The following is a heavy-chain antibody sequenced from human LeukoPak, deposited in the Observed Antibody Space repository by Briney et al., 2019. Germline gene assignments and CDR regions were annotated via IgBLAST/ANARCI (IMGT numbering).Heavy chain of an antibody. CDR1: GGSISSGGHY. D-gene: IGHD6-6*01. Sequence: SETLSLTCTVSGGSISSGGHYWSWIRQHTGKGLEWIGYIYYSGSTYYNPSLKSRVTISVDTSKNHFSLKLRSVTAADTAVYYCASRSSSDLSSSFDYWGQGTLVTVSS. CDR3: ASRSSSDLSSSFDY. CDR2: IYYSGST. J-gene: IGHJ4*02. V-gene: IGHV4-31*03.